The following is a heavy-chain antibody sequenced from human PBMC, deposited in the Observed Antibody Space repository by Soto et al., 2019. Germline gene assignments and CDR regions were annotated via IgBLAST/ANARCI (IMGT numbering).Heavy chain of an antibody. J-gene: IGHJ4*02. D-gene: IGHD4-17*01. V-gene: IGHV4-39*01. Sequence: PSETLSLTCTVSGVSISGSAYYWAWIRQPPGKGMECSGSIYYDANPYYHPSLTRRVTISADTPKKQFSLKLNSVTASGAAVYYCATPSGYGDYFDYWGQGTLVTVSS. CDR2: IYYDANP. CDR3: ATPSGYGDYFDY. CDR1: GVSISGSAYY.